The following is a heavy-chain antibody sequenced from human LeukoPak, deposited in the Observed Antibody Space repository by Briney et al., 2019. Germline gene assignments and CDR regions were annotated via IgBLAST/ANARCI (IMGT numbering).Heavy chain of an antibody. J-gene: IGHJ4*02. V-gene: IGHV3-30*04. Sequence: GGSLRLSCAASGFTFSSYAMHWVRQAPGKGLEWVAVISYDGSNKYYADSVKGRFTISRDNSKNTLYLQMNSLRAEDTAVYYCARASLGYCSSTSCYGPEPPQHFDYWGQGTLVTVSS. CDR1: GFTFSSYA. CDR2: ISYDGSNK. D-gene: IGHD2-2*01. CDR3: ARASLGYCSSTSCYGPEPPQHFDY.